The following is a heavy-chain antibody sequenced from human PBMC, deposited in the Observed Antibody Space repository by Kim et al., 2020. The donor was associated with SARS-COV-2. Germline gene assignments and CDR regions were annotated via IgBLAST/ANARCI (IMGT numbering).Heavy chain of an antibody. Sequence: TRYSPSVQGQVTISADKSISTAYLQWSSLKASDTAMYYCARPGQHHAFDIWGQGTMVTVSS. D-gene: IGHD6-13*01. CDR3: ARPGQHHAFDI. V-gene: IGHV5-51*01. CDR2: T. J-gene: IGHJ3*02.